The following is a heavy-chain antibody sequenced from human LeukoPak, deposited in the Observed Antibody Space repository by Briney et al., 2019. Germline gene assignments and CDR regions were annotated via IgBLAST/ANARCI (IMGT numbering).Heavy chain of an antibody. CDR3: AGSRYCGGGTCYATFDY. J-gene: IGHJ4*02. CDR1: GGSISSSSYY. Sequence: SETLSLTCTVSGGSISSSSYYWGWIRQPPGKGLEWVGSIYYGGSSYYNPSLNSRVTMSVDTSKNQFSLKLSSVTAADTAMYYCAGSRYCGGGTCYATFDYWGQGTLVTVSS. CDR2: IYYGGSS. V-gene: IGHV4-39*07. D-gene: IGHD2-15*01.